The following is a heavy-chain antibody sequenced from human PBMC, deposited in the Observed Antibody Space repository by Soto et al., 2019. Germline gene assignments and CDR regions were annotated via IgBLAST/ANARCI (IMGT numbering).Heavy chain of an antibody. J-gene: IGHJ6*03. Sequence: SETLSLTCAVYGGSFSGYYWSWIRQPPGKGLEWIGEINHSGSTNNNPSLKSRVTISVDTSKNQFSLKLSSVTAADTAVYYCARKSGRKLRAYYYYYYMDVWGKGTTVTVSS. V-gene: IGHV4-34*01. CDR3: ARKSGRKLRAYYYYYYMDV. D-gene: IGHD3-10*01. CDR2: INHSGST. CDR1: GGSFSGYY.